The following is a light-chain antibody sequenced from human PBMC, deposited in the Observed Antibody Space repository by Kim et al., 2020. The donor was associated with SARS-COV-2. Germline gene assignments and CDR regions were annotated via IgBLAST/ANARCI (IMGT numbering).Light chain of an antibody. CDR1: QSVNSGY. CDR3: QQYGSSPRT. Sequence: SPAESATLSCRASQSVNSGYFAGYQQKAGQSPRLLIYDTSSRATGIPDRVSGSVSGTDFTLTISRLEPEDFALYYYQQYGSSPRTFGQGTKVDIK. J-gene: IGKJ1*01. V-gene: IGKV3-20*01. CDR2: DTS.